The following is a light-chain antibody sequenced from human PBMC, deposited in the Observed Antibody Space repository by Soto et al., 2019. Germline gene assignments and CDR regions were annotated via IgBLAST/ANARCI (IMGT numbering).Light chain of an antibody. CDR1: QGISSY. CDR2: AAS. J-gene: IGKJ3*01. V-gene: IGKV1-9*01. CDR3: QQLNTYPLT. Sequence: IQLTQSPSSLSASVGDRVTITCRASQGISSYLAWYQQKPGKAPKLLIYAASTLQSGVPSSFSGSGSGTDFTLTISSLHPEDFATYYCQQLNTYPLTFGPGTKVDIK.